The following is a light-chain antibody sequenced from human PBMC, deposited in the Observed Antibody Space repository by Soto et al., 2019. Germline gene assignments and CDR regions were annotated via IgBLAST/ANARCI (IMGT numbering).Light chain of an antibody. CDR3: CSYAGDSAYV. CDR2: EGS. V-gene: IGLV2-23*01. CDR1: SSDIGSYDV. Sequence: QSVLTQPASVSGSRGQSITISCTGTSSDIGSYDVVSWYQQHPGKAPKLMIYEGSKRPSGISDRFSGSKSGNTASLTISGLQAEDEADYYCCSYAGDSAYVFGTGTKLTVL. J-gene: IGLJ1*01.